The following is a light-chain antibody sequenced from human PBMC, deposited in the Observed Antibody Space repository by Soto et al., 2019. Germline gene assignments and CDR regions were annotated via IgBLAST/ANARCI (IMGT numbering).Light chain of an antibody. CDR1: SSDIGDYNY. Sequence: QSALTQPASVSGSPGQSITISCTGTSSDIGDYNYVSWYQQLPGKAPKVMIYDVGNRPSGVSNRFSGSKSGNTASLTISGLQAEEEAEYYCSSYTSRFIVVFGGGTKLTVL. CDR3: SSYTSRFIVV. V-gene: IGLV2-14*03. J-gene: IGLJ2*01. CDR2: DVG.